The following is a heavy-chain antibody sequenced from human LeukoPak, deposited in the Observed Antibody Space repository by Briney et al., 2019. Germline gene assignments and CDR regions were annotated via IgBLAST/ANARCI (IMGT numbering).Heavy chain of an antibody. J-gene: IGHJ5*02. CDR1: GYTFTNNY. D-gene: IGHD3-10*01. CDR2: INPNSGGT. V-gene: IGHV1-2*02. CDR3: ARSNYYGSGPRQRDWFDP. Sequence: GASVKVSCKASGYTFTNNYMHWVRQAPGQGLEWMGWINPNSGGTNYAQKFQGRVTMTRDTSISTAYMELSRLRSDDTAVYYCARSNYYGSGPRQRDWFDPWGQGTLVTVSS.